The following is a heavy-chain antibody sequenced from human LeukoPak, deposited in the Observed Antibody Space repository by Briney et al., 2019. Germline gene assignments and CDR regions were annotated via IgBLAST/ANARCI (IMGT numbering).Heavy chain of an antibody. CDR2: ISSSSSYI. CDR3: AKAGYFDWLLFFDY. Sequence: GTLRLPCAASGFTFSSYGMSWVRQAPGKGLEWVSSISSSSSYIYYADSVKGRFTISRDNAKNSLYLQTNSLRAEDTAVYYCAKAGYFDWLLFFDYWGQGTLVTVSS. V-gene: IGHV3-21*01. D-gene: IGHD3-9*01. J-gene: IGHJ4*02. CDR1: GFTFSSYG.